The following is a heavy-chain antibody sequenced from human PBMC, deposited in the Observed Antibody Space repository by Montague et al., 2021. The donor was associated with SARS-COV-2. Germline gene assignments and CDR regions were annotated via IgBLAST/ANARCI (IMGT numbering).Heavy chain of an antibody. CDR2: ISSNGKT. Sequence: SETLSLTCTVSGGSINDHYRSWIRQSPGKGLEWIGYISSNGKTNYNPSLKSRVTLSADASRNEFSLKLDSVTAADTAVYFCARRGYYDSAGYHWHLDLWGRGMLVTCSS. V-gene: IGHV4-4*09. D-gene: IGHD3-22*01. J-gene: IGHJ2*01. CDR3: ARRGYYDSAGYHWHLDL. CDR1: GGSINDHY.